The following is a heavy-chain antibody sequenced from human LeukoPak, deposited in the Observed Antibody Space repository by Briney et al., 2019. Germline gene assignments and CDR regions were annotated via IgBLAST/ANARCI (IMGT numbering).Heavy chain of an antibody. CDR2: ITWNGGST. Sequence: GGSLRLSCAASGFTFDDYGMSWVRQAPGKGLEWVSGITWNGGSTGYADSVKGRFTISRDNAKNSLYLQMNSLRAEDTAFYYCARDPGDILVAGTFDYWGQGTLVTVSS. D-gene: IGHD6-19*01. J-gene: IGHJ4*02. CDR3: ARDPGDILVAGTFDY. CDR1: GFTFDDYG. V-gene: IGHV3-20*04.